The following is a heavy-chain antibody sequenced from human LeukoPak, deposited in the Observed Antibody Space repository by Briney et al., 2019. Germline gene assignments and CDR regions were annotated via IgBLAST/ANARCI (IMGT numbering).Heavy chain of an antibody. CDR3: ARGRRGSYFQDY. V-gene: IGHV4-39*07. CDR1: GDSISSSNTY. D-gene: IGHD1-26*01. CDR2: MWFGATT. Sequence: SETLSLTCTVSGDSISSSNTYWGWIRQPPGKGLEWIGSMWFGATTSYDPSLKSRVTISIDPSKNQFSLKLSSVTAADTALYYCARGRRGSYFQDYWGQGTLVTVSS. J-gene: IGHJ4*02.